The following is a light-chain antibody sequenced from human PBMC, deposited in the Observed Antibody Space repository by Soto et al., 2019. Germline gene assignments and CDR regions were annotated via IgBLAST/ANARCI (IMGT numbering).Light chain of an antibody. CDR1: QSVSSSY. Sequence: ENVFTQSPGTPSFSPREKDTLSCKASQSVSSSYLVWYQQRPGQPPRLLIYGTSNRAAGIPDRFTGTGSGTDFTLTIYRLEPEDSAVYYCQQYGSSALTFGGGTKV. J-gene: IGKJ4*01. V-gene: IGKV3-20*01. CDR3: QQYGSSALT. CDR2: GTS.